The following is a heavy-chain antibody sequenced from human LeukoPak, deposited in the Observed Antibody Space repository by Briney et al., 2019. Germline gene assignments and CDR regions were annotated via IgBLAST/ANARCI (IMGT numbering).Heavy chain of an antibody. D-gene: IGHD3-22*01. J-gene: IGHJ3*02. CDR2: IYPGDSDT. CDR1: GYSFTTYW. CDR3: AVVFDSSGFAFDI. Sequence: SGESLKISCQGSGYSFTTYWIGWVRQMPGKGLEWMGIIYPGDSDTRYSPSFQGRVTISADKSISAAYLQWSSLKASDTAMCYCAVVFDSSGFAFDIWGQGTMVTVSS. V-gene: IGHV5-51*01.